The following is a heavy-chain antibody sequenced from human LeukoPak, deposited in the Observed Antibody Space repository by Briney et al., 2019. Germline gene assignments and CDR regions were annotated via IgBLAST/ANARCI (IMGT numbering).Heavy chain of an antibody. D-gene: IGHD5-12*01. V-gene: IGHV3-7*01. CDR1: XFTXSSYW. CDR3: ARESGIVATIWGPWFDP. CDR2: IKQDGSEK. Sequence: PGGSLRLXCXXSXFTXSSYWXSWVRQAPGKGLEWVANIKQDGSEKYYVDSVKGRFTISRANAKNSMYLQMNSLRAEDTAVYYCARESGIVATIWGPWFDPWGQGTLVTVSS. J-gene: IGHJ5*02.